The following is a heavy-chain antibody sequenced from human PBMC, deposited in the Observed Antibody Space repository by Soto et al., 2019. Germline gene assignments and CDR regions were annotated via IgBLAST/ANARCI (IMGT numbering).Heavy chain of an antibody. Sequence: GGSLRLSCAASGFTFSDYDMSWIRQAPGKGLEWVSYISGSGGTIYYADSVKGRFTISRDNAKNSLYLQMNSLRAEDTAVYYCARRLTYYYDSSGYYYPGIGAFDIWGQGTMVTVSS. CDR2: ISGSGGTI. CDR3: ARRLTYYYDSSGYYYPGIGAFDI. J-gene: IGHJ3*02. V-gene: IGHV3-11*01. CDR1: GFTFSDYD. D-gene: IGHD3-22*01.